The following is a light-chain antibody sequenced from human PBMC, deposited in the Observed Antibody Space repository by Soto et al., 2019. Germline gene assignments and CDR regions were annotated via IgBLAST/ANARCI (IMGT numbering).Light chain of an antibody. J-gene: IGKJ1*01. CDR3: QQYNDWPRT. CDR1: QSVGTN. Sequence: EIVMTQSPDTLSVSPGERATLSCRASQSVGTNLAWYQQKPGQAPRLLIYGASVRAPGIPATFSGSGSRTEFTLTISGLQSEAFAVYYCQQYNDWPRTLGQGTKVEIK. CDR2: GAS. V-gene: IGKV3D-15*01.